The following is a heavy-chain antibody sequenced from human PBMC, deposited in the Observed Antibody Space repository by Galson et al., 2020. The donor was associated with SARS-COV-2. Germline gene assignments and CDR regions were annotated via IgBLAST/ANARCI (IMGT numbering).Heavy chain of an antibody. V-gene: IGHV4-31*03. Sequence: SETLSLTCTVSGGSISSSGYYWSWIRQHPGKGLEWIGYIYYSGSTYYNPSLKSRITISVDTSKNQFSLRLTSVTAADTAVYYCARAGTAGYVWGSYRPPGFDYWGQGSLVTGSS. D-gene: IGHD3-16*02. J-gene: IGHJ4*02. CDR3: ARAGTAGYVWGSYRPPGFDY. CDR1: GGSISSSGYY. CDR2: IYYSGST.